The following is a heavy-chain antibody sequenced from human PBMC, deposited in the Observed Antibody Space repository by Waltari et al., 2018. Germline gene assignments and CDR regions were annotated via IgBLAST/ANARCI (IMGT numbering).Heavy chain of an antibody. V-gene: IGHV4-34*01. J-gene: IGHJ4*02. CDR3: ARGQRADSSGYYYFDY. CDR1: GGSFSGYY. Sequence: QVQLQQWGAGLLKPSETLSLTCAVYGGSFSGYYWSWIRQPPGKGLGWVGEINHMDSTHPNPAPKSRVTIAVDTSENQFSLKLGSVTAADTAVYYCARGQRADSSGYYYFDYWGQGTLVTVSS. CDR2: INHMDST. D-gene: IGHD3-22*01.